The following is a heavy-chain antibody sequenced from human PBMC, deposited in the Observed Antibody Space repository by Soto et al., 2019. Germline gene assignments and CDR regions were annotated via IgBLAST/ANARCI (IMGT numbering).Heavy chain of an antibody. D-gene: IGHD2-21*02. CDR2: LIPIFGTE. CDR1: GVSFSSYA. V-gene: IGHV1-69*13. CDR3: ARVGAGDSPWYYYGMDV. J-gene: IGHJ6*02. Sequence: GSSVKVSCKASGVSFSSYAISWVRPAPGQGLEWRGGLIPIFGTENYAQELQGGVTITADESTSTAYMELSSLRSEDTAVYYCARVGAGDSPWYYYGMDVCGQRTTVIGSS.